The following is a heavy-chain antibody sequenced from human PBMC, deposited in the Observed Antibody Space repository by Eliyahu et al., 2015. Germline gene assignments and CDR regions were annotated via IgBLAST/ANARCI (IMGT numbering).Heavy chain of an antibody. V-gene: IGHV3-30-3*01. D-gene: IGHD2-15*01. CDR1: GFSFXXYA. Sequence: QVQLVESGGGVVQPGRSLXLSXXASGFSFXXYARHWVRQAXGKGLEWLAFISXDGSNDYYAASVKGRFTISRDNSRDTLNLQMDSLRAEDTAVYFCAREMTVERIMRLDYWGQGALLTVSS. CDR2: ISXDGSND. J-gene: IGHJ4*02. CDR3: AREMTVERIMRLDY.